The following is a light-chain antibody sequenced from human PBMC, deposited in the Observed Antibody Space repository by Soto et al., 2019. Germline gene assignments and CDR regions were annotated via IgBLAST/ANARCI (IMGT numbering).Light chain of an antibody. V-gene: IGKV1-5*01. CDR3: QQYNSYSKYT. CDR1: QRISSW. CDR2: DAS. J-gene: IGKJ2*01. Sequence: DIQMTQSPSALSAPVGDRVTITCRASQRISSWLAWYQQKPGKAPKLLIYDASSLESGVPSRFSGSGSGTEFTLTISSLQPDDFATYYCQQYNSYSKYTFGQGTKLEIK.